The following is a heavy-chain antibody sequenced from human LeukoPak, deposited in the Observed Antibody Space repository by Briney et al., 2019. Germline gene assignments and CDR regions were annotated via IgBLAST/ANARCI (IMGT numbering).Heavy chain of an antibody. J-gene: IGHJ4*02. Sequence: ASVKVSCKASGYTFTGYYMHWVRQAPGQGLEWVGRINPNSGGTNYAQKFQGRVTMTRDTSISTAYMELSRLRSDDTAVYYCARAGYYGSGSYYNNWGQGTLVTVSS. CDR2: INPNSGGT. CDR1: GYTFTGYY. CDR3: ARAGYYGSGSYYNN. V-gene: IGHV1-2*06. D-gene: IGHD3-10*01.